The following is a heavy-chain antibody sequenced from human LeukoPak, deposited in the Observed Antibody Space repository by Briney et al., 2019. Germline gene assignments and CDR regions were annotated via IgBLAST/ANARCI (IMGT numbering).Heavy chain of an antibody. D-gene: IGHD3-22*01. CDR1: GYTFTGYY. CDR3: ARVRETSTGYYPFDY. V-gene: IGHV1-2*02. Sequence: GASVKVSCKASGYTFTGYYIHWVRQAPGQGLEWMGWIDPNSGGTNYAQKLGRVTMTRDTSISTAYMELSRLRSDDTAVYYCARVRETSTGYYPFDYWGQGTLVTVSS. CDR2: IDPNSGGT. J-gene: IGHJ4*02.